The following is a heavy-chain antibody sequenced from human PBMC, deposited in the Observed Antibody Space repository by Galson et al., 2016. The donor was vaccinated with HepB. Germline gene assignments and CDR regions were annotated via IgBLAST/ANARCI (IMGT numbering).Heavy chain of an antibody. Sequence: SLRLSCAGSGFTFASYGMNWVRQAPGKGLEWVAVIWFDGTKKDYVDSVKGRFIISRDNSKNTLYLQMNSLRAEDTSTYYCVRQDFGYYGGDVWGKGTTVTVSS. V-gene: IGHV3-33*08. CDR3: VRQDFGYYGGDV. D-gene: IGHD3-10*01. CDR2: IWFDGTKK. CDR1: GFTFASYG. J-gene: IGHJ6*04.